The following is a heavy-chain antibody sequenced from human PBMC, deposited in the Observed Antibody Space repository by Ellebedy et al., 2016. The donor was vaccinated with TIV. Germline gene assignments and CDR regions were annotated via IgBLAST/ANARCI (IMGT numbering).Heavy chain of an antibody. CDR2: ISTGGSYM. D-gene: IGHD7-27*01. Sequence: GGSLRLSXAASGITFTSYTFNWVRQAPGKGLEWVSSISTGGSYMDYADSVEGRFTISRDNAENSVYLHMNTLKAEDTAVYYCARSLLGIPYYYHYMDVWGKGTTVTVSS. V-gene: IGHV3-21*01. CDR3: ARSLLGIPYYYHYMDV. J-gene: IGHJ6*03. CDR1: GITFTSYT.